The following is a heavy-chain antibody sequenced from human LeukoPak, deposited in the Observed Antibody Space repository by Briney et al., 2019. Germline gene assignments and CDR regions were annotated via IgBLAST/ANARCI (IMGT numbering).Heavy chain of an antibody. CDR1: GFTFSSYE. D-gene: IGHD3-22*01. J-gene: IGHJ5*02. Sequence: GGSLRLSCAAPGFTFSSYEMNWVRQAPGKGLEWVSYISSSGSTIYYADSVKGRFTISRDNAKNSLYLQMNSLRAEDTAVYYCAREEDYYDSSGYYKGTGFDPWGQGTLVTVSS. V-gene: IGHV3-48*03. CDR3: AREEDYYDSSGYYKGTGFDP. CDR2: ISSSGSTI.